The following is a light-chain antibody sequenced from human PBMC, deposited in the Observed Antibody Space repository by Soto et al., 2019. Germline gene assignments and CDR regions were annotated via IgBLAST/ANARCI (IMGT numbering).Light chain of an antibody. Sequence: QSALTQPASVSGSPGQSITISCTGTSSDVGGYNYVSWYQQHPGKAPKLIIYEVSYRPSGISYRVSGSKSGNTASLTISGLRAEDEADYYCTSYTSSSTLLFGGRTKLTVL. CDR2: EVS. CDR3: TSYTSSSTLL. V-gene: IGLV2-14*01. CDR1: SSDVGGYNY. J-gene: IGLJ3*02.